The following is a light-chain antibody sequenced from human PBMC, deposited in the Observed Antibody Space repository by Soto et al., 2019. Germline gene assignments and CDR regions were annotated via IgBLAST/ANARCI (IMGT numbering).Light chain of an antibody. CDR2: AAS. J-gene: IGKJ5*01. CDR3: RESYRTPGA. CDR1: QSISSY. V-gene: IGKV1-39*01. Sequence: DIQLTKTTSDQRGAEGDRATSSCRASQSISSYLNWYQQKPGKAPTLLIYAASSLQSGVPSRFSVRGSRTHITLTSSIRLPDDSPSYYMRESYRTPGAFGQGTRLEIK.